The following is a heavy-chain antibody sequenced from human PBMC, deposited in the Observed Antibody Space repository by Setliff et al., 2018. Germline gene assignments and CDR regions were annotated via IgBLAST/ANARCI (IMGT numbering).Heavy chain of an antibody. Sequence: PSETLSLTCTVPGGSISDNGYFWGWVRQPPGKGLEWIGNIYFGGNTYFNPSFKSRVTMSIDTSKNQFSLKLSSVTAADTAVYYCARLPGYCNGGNCYGYYTFDIWGQGTMVTVSS. V-gene: IGHV4-39*01. CDR3: ARLPGYCNGGNCYGYYTFDI. CDR1: GGSISDNGYF. CDR2: IYFGGNT. D-gene: IGHD2-15*01. J-gene: IGHJ3*02.